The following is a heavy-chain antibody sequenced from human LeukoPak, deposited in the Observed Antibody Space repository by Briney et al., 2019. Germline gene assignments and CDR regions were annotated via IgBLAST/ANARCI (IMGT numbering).Heavy chain of an antibody. CDR3: AKYCGGDCYGMDV. V-gene: IGHV3-30*18. D-gene: IGHD2-21*01. Sequence: GGSLRLSCAASGFTFSSYGMHWVRQAPGKGLEWVAVISYDGSNKYYADSVKGRFTISRDNSKNTLYLQMNSLRAEDTAVYYCAKYCGGDCYGMDVWGQGTTVTVSS. CDR1: GFTFSSYG. CDR2: ISYDGSNK. J-gene: IGHJ6*02.